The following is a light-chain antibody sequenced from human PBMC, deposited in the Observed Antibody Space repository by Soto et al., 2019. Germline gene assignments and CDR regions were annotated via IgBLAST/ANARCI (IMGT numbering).Light chain of an antibody. V-gene: IGKV3-20*01. Sequence: EIVLTQSPGTLSLSPGERATLSCRASQSVSSSYLAWCQQKPGQAPRLVIYGASSRATGIPDRFSGSGSGTDFTLTISRLEPEDFAVYYCQLYGSSPLYTFGQGTNLEIK. CDR2: GAS. CDR1: QSVSSSY. CDR3: QLYGSSPLYT. J-gene: IGKJ2*01.